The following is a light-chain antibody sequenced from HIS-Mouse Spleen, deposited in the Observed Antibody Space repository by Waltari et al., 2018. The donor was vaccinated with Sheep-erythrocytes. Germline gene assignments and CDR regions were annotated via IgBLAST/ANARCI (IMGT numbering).Light chain of an antibody. CDR2: QDS. CDR1: KLGDKY. CDR3: QAWDSSTAV. Sequence: SYELTQPPSVSVSPGQTASITCSGDKLGDKYACWYQQKPGQSPVLVTYQDSKRPSGIPERFDGSNSGNTATLTISGTQAMDEADYYCQAWDSSTAVFGGGTKLTVL. V-gene: IGLV3-1*01. J-gene: IGLJ2*01.